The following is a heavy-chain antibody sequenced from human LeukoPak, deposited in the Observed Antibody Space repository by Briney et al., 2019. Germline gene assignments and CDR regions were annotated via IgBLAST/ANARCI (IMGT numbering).Heavy chain of an antibody. CDR2: INPNSGGT. Sequence: PQASVKVSCTASGYTFTGYYMHWVRQAPGQGLEWMGWINPNSGGTNHAQKFQGRVTMTRDTSISTAYMELSRLRSDDTAVYYCARDGIHYYDSSGYDGWGQGTLVTVSS. D-gene: IGHD3-22*01. V-gene: IGHV1-2*02. J-gene: IGHJ4*02. CDR3: ARDGIHYYDSSGYDG. CDR1: GYTFTGYY.